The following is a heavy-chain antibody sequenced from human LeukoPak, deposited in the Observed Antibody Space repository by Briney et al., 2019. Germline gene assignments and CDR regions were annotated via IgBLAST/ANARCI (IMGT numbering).Heavy chain of an antibody. Sequence: SETLSLTCNVSGGSIIGNSTDYWGWVRLPPGKGLEWIATIHHTGGAYRNPSLKGRITISVDTSKNQFSLKLSSVTAADTAVYYCARARRNSYAVVVVAATHFDYWGQGTLVTVSS. D-gene: IGHD2-15*01. CDR3: ARARRNSYAVVVVAATHFDY. CDR2: IHHTGGA. V-gene: IGHV4-39*01. CDR1: GGSIIGNSTDY. J-gene: IGHJ4*02.